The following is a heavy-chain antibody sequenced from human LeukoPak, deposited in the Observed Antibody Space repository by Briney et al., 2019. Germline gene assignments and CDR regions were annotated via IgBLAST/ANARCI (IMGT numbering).Heavy chain of an antibody. Sequence: GGSLRLSCAASGFTVSSNYMSWVRQAPGKGLEWVSYISSSSSTIYYADSVKGRFTISRDNAKNSLYLQMNSLRAEDTALYYCARDGYYDSSAFWYFDLWGRGTLVTVSS. CDR1: GFTVSSNY. CDR2: ISSSSSTI. J-gene: IGHJ2*01. V-gene: IGHV3-48*01. D-gene: IGHD3-22*01. CDR3: ARDGYYDSSAFWYFDL.